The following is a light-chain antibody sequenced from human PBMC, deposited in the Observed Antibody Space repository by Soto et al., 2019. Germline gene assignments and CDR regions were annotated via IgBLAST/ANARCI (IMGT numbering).Light chain of an antibody. J-gene: IGKJ1*01. CDR2: DAS. CDR1: QSISRG. V-gene: IGKV1-5*01. CDR3: QHYSLVWS. Sequence: DIQMTQSPSTLSASVGDRVTITCRASQSISRGLAWYQQKPGKAPKLLIYDASTLESGVPSRFSGSGSGADFTLTISSLQPDDFATYYCQHYSLVWSFGQGTKVQIK.